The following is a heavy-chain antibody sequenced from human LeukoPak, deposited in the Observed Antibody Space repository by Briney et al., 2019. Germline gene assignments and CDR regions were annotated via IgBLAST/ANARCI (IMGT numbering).Heavy chain of an antibody. V-gene: IGHV3-53*01. CDR1: GFTVSSNY. Sequence: PGGSLRLSCAASGFTVSSNYMSWVRQAPGKGLEWVSVIYSGGSTYYADSVKGRFTISRDNSKNTLYLQMNSLRAEDTAVYYCARDVGRDGYNFPFDYWGQGTLVTVSS. D-gene: IGHD5-24*01. J-gene: IGHJ4*02. CDR2: IYSGGST. CDR3: ARDVGRDGYNFPFDY.